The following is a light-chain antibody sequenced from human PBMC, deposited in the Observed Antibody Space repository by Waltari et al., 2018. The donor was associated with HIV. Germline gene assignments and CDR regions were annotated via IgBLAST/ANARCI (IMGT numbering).Light chain of an antibody. Sequence: QSVLMQPPSLSWAPAQRPAMSCAGTNSNIRAGYDVHCYPQLPGTAPKFLIYANANRPSGVPDRFSGSKSGTSASLAITGLQAEDEADYYCQSFDTSLGVVFGGGTKVTVL. CDR2: ANA. J-gene: IGLJ2*01. V-gene: IGLV1-40*01. CDR3: QSFDTSLGVV. CDR1: NSNIRAGYD.